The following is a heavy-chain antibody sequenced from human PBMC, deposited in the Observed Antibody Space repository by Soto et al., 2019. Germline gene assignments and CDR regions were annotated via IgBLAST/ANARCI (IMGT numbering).Heavy chain of an antibody. CDR2: IRAYNGNT. V-gene: IGHV1-18*01. Sequence: QVQLVQSGAEVKKPGASVKVSCKASGYTFTSYGISWVRQAPGQGLECMGWIRAYNGNTKSAQKLQGRVTMTTDSSTSTASMAMRSLSSDDTAVCYCAREPNYFDYWGQGTLVTVSS. CDR3: AREPNYFDY. J-gene: IGHJ4*02. CDR1: GYTFTSYG.